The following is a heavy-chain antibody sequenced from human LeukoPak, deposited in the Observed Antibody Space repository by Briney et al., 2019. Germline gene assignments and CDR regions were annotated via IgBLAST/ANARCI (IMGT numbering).Heavy chain of an antibody. CDR3: ARPTTVTGPFDY. D-gene: IGHD4-17*01. CDR2: IYYSGST. V-gene: IGHV4-59*01. CDR1: GGSISSYY. J-gene: IGHJ4*02. Sequence: SETLSLTSTVSGGSISSYYWSWIRQPPGKGLEWIGYIYYSGSTNYNPSLKSRVTISVDTSKNQFSLKLSSVTAADTAVYYCARPTTVTGPFDYWGQGTLVTVSS.